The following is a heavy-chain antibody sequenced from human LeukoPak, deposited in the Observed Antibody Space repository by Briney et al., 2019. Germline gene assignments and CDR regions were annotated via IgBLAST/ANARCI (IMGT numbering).Heavy chain of an antibody. J-gene: IGHJ4*02. CDR3: AREGIAGLIAAAGHFDY. CDR2: ISSSGSTI. Sequence: GGSLRLSCAASGFTFSDYYMSWIRQAPGKGLEWVSYISSSGSTIYYADSVKGRFTISRDNAKNSLYLQMNSLRAEDTAVYYCAREGIAGLIAAAGHFDYWGQGTLVTVSS. V-gene: IGHV3-11*01. D-gene: IGHD6-13*01. CDR1: GFTFSDYY.